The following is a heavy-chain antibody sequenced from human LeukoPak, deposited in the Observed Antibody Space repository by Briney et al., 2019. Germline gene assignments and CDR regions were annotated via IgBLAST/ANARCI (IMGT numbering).Heavy chain of an antibody. Sequence: GGSLRLSCAASGFTFSSYGMHWVRQAPGKGVEWVAVISYDGSNKYYADSVKGRFTISRDNSKNTLYMQMNSLRAEDTAVYYCAKDRGTPNEYYFDYWGQGTLVTVSS. V-gene: IGHV3-30*18. CDR3: AKDRGTPNEYYFDY. D-gene: IGHD1-1*01. CDR1: GFTFSSYG. CDR2: ISYDGSNK. J-gene: IGHJ4*02.